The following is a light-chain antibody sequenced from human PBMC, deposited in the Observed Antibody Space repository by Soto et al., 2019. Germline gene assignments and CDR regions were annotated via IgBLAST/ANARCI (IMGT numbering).Light chain of an antibody. J-gene: IGKJ5*01. CDR1: RSVGAY. V-gene: IGKV3-20*01. CDR3: QQHETLIP. Sequence: EIVLAQSPGTLSLSPGERATLSCRASRSVGAYLAWYQQSPGLAPRLLIYGASTRATGIPARFSGSGSGTDFTLTISRLEPEDFAVYYCQQHETLIPFGQGTRLAIK. CDR2: GAS.